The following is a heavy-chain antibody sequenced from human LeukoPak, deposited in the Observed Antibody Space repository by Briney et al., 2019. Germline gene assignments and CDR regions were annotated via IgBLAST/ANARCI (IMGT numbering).Heavy chain of an antibody. V-gene: IGHV4-59*01. D-gene: IGHD3-10*01. J-gene: IGHJ3*02. CDR3: ARATWGEGSGSYYLDAFDI. CDR2: IYYSGST. Sequence: SETLSLTCTVSGGSISSYYWSWIRQPPGKGLEWIGYIYYSGSTNYNPSLKSRVTISVDTSKNQFSLKLSSVTAADTAVYYCARATWGEGSGSYYLDAFDIWGQGTMVTVSS. CDR1: GGSISSYY.